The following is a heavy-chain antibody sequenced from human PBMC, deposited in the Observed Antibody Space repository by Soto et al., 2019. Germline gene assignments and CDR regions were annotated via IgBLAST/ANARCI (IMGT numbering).Heavy chain of an antibody. D-gene: IGHD5-12*01. CDR3: ARTKGDGYNAYYYYGMDV. J-gene: IGHJ6*02. CDR1: GGTFSSYA. Sequence: QVQLVQSGAEVKKPGSSVKVSCKASGGTFSSYAISWVRQAPGQGLEWMGGMIRSFGTANYAQKFQGRVTITADDSESRPYMERSSLTSEDTAVYYCARTKGDGYNAYYYYGMDVWGQGTRVTVSS. CDR2: MIRSFGTA. V-gene: IGHV1-69*01.